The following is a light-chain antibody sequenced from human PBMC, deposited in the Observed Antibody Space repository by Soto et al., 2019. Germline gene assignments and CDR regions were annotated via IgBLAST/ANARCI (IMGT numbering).Light chain of an antibody. CDR3: QHYGSSPLT. J-gene: IGKJ4*01. V-gene: IGKV3-20*01. CDR1: QSISSSY. CDR2: GAS. Sequence: ELVLTQSPGTLSLSPGERATLSCRASQSISSSYLAWYQQKPGQAPRLLFYGASSKSTGIPDRFSGSGSGTDFTLTISRLEPEDFAVYYCQHYGSSPLTFGGGTKVEI.